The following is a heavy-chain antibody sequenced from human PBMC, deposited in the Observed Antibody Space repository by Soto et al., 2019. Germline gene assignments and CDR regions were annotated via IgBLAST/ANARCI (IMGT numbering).Heavy chain of an antibody. J-gene: IGHJ4*02. Sequence: EVQLVESGGGLVEPGGSLRLSCAASGITFTNAWMSWVRQAPGKGLEWVGRIKSEKDGGTTDYAAPVKGRFAISRDDSKDTLYLQINSLKTEDTAVYYSTTDRSYCYSTACYAGSFDYWGQGTLVTVSS. V-gene: IGHV3-15*01. CDR2: IKSEKDGGTT. CDR3: TTDRSYCYSTACYAGSFDY. D-gene: IGHD2-2*01. CDR1: GITFTNAW.